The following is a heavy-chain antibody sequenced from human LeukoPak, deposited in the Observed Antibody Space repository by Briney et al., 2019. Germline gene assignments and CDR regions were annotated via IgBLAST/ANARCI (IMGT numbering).Heavy chain of an antibody. CDR1: GFTFSSYS. Sequence: GGSLRLSCAASGFTFSSYSMNWVRQAPGKGLEWVSYISSSSSAIYYADSVKGRFTISRDNAKNSLYLQMNSLRAEDTAVYYCARSYYDFWSGYNLFDYWGQGTLVTVSS. V-gene: IGHV3-48*04. D-gene: IGHD3-3*01. CDR3: ARSYYDFWSGYNLFDY. CDR2: ISSSSSAI. J-gene: IGHJ4*02.